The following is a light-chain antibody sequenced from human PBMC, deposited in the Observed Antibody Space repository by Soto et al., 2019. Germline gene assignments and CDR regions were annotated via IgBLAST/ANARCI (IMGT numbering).Light chain of an antibody. V-gene: IGLV2-11*01. CDR1: SSDVGGYNY. CDR2: AVS. CDR3: YSYTASDLWV. Sequence: QSALTQPASVSGSPGQSITISCTGTSSDVGGYNYVSWYQQHPGKAPKLMISAVSQRPSGVPDRFSGSKSGNTASLTISGLQADDEADYFCYSYTASDLWVFGGGTQLTVL. J-gene: IGLJ3*02.